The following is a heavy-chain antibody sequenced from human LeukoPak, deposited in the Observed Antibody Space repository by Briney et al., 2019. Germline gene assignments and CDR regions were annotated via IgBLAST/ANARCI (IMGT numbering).Heavy chain of an antibody. CDR2: IYYSGST. CDR3: ARGGMATITP. V-gene: IGHV4-39*07. J-gene: IGHJ5*02. D-gene: IGHD5-24*01. CDR1: GGSISSSSYY. Sequence: SETLSLTCTVSGGSISSSSYYWGWIRQPPGKGLEWIGSIYYSGSTYYNPSLKSRVTISVDTSKNQFSLKLSSVTAADTAVYYCARGGMATITPWGQGTLVTVSS.